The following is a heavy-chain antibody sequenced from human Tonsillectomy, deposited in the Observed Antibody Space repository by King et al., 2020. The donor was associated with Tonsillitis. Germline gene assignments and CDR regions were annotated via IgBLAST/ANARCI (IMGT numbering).Heavy chain of an antibody. D-gene: IGHD3-10*01. CDR2: NYYSGST. CDR3: AREIWFGDPNDAFDI. V-gene: IGHV4-30-4*01. Sequence: VQLQESGPGLVKPSQTLSLTCTVSGGSISSGDYYWSWIRQPPGKGLEWIGYNYYSGSTYYNPSLKSRVTISADTSKNQFSLKLSPVAAADTAVYYCAREIWFGDPNDAFDIWGQGTMVTVSS. J-gene: IGHJ3*02. CDR1: GGSISSGDYY.